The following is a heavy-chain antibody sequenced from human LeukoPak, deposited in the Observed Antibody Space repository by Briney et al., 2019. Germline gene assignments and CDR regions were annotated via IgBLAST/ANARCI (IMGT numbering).Heavy chain of an antibody. D-gene: IGHD4-17*01. J-gene: IGHJ4*02. CDR1: GFTFSSYA. CDR3: AKTFGYGDPFDY. CDR2: ISYDGSNK. Sequence: GGSLRLSCAASGFTFSSYAMHWVRQAPGKGLEWVAVISYDGSNKYYADSVKGRFTISRDNSKNTLYLQMNSLRAEDTAVYYCAKTFGYGDPFDYWGQGTLVTVSS. V-gene: IGHV3-30*04.